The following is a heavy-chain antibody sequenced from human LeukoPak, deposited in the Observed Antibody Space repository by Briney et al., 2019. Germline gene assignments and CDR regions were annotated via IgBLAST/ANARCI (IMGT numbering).Heavy chain of an antibody. CDR3: AKTISGYCSRTSCLNWFDP. J-gene: IGHJ5*02. CDR2: ISYDGKTK. D-gene: IGHD2-2*03. Sequence: GGSLRLSCAASGFTFSNYGMHWVRQAPGKGLEWLAVISYDGKTKFYADSVQGRFTISRDNSKNTLYLQMNSLRVEDTAVYYCAKTISGYCSRTSCLNWFDPWGQGTLVTVSS. CDR1: GFTFSNYG. V-gene: IGHV3-30*18.